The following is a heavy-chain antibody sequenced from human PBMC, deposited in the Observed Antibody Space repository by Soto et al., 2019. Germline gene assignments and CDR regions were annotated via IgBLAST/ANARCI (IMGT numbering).Heavy chain of an antibody. V-gene: IGHV3-33*01. Sequence: QVQLVESGGGVVQPGRSLRLSCAASGFTFSSYGMHWVRQAPGKGLEWVAVIWYDGSNKYYADSVKGRFTISRDNSKNTLYLQMNSLRAEDTAVYYCARGQREPPCYFDYWGQGTLVTVSS. CDR2: IWYDGSNK. D-gene: IGHD6-25*01. CDR1: GFTFSSYG. CDR3: ARGQREPPCYFDY. J-gene: IGHJ4*02.